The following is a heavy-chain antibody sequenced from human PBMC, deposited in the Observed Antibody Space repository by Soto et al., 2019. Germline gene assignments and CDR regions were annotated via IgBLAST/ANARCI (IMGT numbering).Heavy chain of an antibody. Sequence: PSETLSLTCTVSGGSISSGGYYWSWIRQHPGKGLEWIGYIYYSGSTYYNPSLKSRVTISVDTSKNQFSLKLSSVTAADTAVYYCAREDYYNYGMDVWGQGTTVTVTS. J-gene: IGHJ6*02. CDR2: IYYSGST. CDR3: AREDYYNYGMDV. V-gene: IGHV4-31*03. CDR1: GGSISSGGYY.